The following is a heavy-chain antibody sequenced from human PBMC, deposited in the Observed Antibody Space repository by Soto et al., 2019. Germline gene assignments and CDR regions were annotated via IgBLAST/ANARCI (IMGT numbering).Heavy chain of an antibody. J-gene: IGHJ4*02. V-gene: IGHV4-39*07. CDR3: ARWVNYYGSGSYSDY. CDR2: IYHSGST. D-gene: IGHD3-10*01. CDR1: GGSLSRGYYY. Sequence: PSETLSLTLSFSGGSLSRGYYYWSWVRQPPGKGLEWIGSIYHSGSTYYNPSLKSRVTISVDTSKNQFSLKLSSVTAADTAVYYCARWVNYYGSGSYSDYWGQGTLVTVSS.